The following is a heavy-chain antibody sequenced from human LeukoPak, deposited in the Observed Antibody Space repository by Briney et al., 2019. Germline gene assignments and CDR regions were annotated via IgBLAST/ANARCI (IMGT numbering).Heavy chain of an antibody. D-gene: IGHD3-10*02. Sequence: GGSLRLSCAASGFTFSSCWMNWFRQAPGKGLEWVGNINQEGSEKHYVNSVRGRFTISRDNAKNSLYLQMNSLRAEDTAVYYCAELGITMIGGVWGKGTTVTISS. CDR1: GFTFSSCW. CDR3: AELGITMIGGV. CDR2: INQEGSEK. V-gene: IGHV3-7*01. J-gene: IGHJ6*04.